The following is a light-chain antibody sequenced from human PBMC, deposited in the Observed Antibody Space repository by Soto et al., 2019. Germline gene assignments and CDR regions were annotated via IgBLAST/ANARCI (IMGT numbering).Light chain of an antibody. CDR2: GAS. Sequence: IRMTQSPATLSVYPGERATLSCRASQSVSSNLAWYQQKPGQAPRLLIYGASNRATGIPDRISGSGSGTEFTLIISSLQPDDFATYYCQQYTSYPWTFGQGTKVDIK. J-gene: IGKJ1*01. CDR1: QSVSSN. V-gene: IGKV3D-15*01. CDR3: QQYTSYPWT.